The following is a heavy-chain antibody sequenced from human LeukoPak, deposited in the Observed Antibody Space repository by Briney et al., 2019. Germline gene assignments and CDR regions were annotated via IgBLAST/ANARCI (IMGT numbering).Heavy chain of an antibody. Sequence: PSETLSLTCTVSGGSISSYYWSWIRQPPGKGLEWIGYIYYSGSTNYNPSLKSRVTISVDMSNNKFSLKLTSLTAADTAVYYCVRHLSAGRPAFDIWGQGTMVTVSS. D-gene: IGHD2-15*01. CDR2: IYYSGST. J-gene: IGHJ3*02. CDR1: GGSISSYY. CDR3: VRHLSAGRPAFDI. V-gene: IGHV4-59*08.